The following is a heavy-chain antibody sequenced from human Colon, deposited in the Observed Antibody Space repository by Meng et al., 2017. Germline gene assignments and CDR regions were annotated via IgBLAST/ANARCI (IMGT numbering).Heavy chain of an antibody. D-gene: IGHD1-26*01. Sequence: QVQLQESGPGLLRPSETLSLTCTVSGGSVSSGSHYWSWIRQPPGKGLEFIAYVDYSGNTNYNPSLKGQVTTSMDMSKSQFSLKVSSVTAADTAVYYCAIGPWELDYWGQGLLVTVSS. V-gene: IGHV4-61*01. CDR2: VDYSGNT. J-gene: IGHJ4*02. CDR1: GGSVSSGSHY. CDR3: AIGPWELDY.